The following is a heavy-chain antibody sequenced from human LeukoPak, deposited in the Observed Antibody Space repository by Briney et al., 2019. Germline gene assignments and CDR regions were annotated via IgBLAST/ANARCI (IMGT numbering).Heavy chain of an antibody. J-gene: IGHJ4*02. CDR3: ARPLRLGELSLDY. CDR2: IIPIFGTA. CDR1: GGTFSSYA. D-gene: IGHD3-16*02. V-gene: IGHV1-69*01. Sequence: GASVKVSCKASGGTFSSYAISWVRQAPGQGLEWMGGIIPIFGTANYAQKFQGRVTITADESTSTAYMELSSLRSEDTAVYYCARPLRLGELSLDYWGQGTLVTVSS.